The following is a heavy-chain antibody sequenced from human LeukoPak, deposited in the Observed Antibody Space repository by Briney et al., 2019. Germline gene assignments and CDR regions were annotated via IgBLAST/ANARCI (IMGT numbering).Heavy chain of an antibody. CDR2: IYNTGTT. CDR1: GFTVSGNH. J-gene: IGHJ4*02. D-gene: IGHD4-23*01. V-gene: IGHV3-53*01. CDR3: AGYGGFSK. Sequence: GGSLRLSCAVSGFTVSGNHVTWVRQAPGKGLAWVSTIYNTGTTNYADSVKGRFTISRDNSKNTVYLQMNSLRAEDMAIYYCAGYGGFSKWGQGAHVTVSS.